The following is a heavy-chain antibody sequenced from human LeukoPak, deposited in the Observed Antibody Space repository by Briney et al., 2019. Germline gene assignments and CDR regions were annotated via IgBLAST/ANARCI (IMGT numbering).Heavy chain of an antibody. CDR3: ARDKDYVRYYYMDV. D-gene: IGHD3-16*01. CDR1: GFIFSSYA. J-gene: IGHJ6*03. Sequence: GRSLRLSCAASGFIFSSYATHWVRQAPGKGLEWVAILSYDGNNKYYADSAKGRFTISRDNSKNALYLQMNSLRAEDTAVYYCARDKDYVRYYYMDVWGKGTTVTVSS. V-gene: IGHV3-30*04. CDR2: LSYDGNNK.